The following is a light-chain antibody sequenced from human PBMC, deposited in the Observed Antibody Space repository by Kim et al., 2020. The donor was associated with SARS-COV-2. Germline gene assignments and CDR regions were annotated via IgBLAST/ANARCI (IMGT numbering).Light chain of an antibody. Sequence: VSPGQAASITCYGDKLGDKYACWYQQKPGQSPVLVIYQDSKRPSGIPERFSGSNSGNTATLTISGTQAMDEADYYCQAWDSSTVVFGGGTQLTVL. CDR2: QDS. CDR1: KLGDKY. V-gene: IGLV3-1*01. J-gene: IGLJ2*01. CDR3: QAWDSSTVV.